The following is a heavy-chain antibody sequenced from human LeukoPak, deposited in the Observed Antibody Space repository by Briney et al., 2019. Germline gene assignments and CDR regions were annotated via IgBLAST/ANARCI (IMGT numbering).Heavy chain of an antibody. CDR3: ARQKSLWFGRAYYYYMDV. V-gene: IGHV4-34*01. J-gene: IGHJ6*03. D-gene: IGHD3-10*01. CDR2: INHSGST. Sequence: SETLSLTCAVYGGSFSGYYWSWIRQPPGKGLEWIGEINHSGSTNYNPSLKSRVTISVDTSKNQFSLKLSSVTAADTAVYYCARQKSLWFGRAYYYYMDVWGKGTTATISS. CDR1: GGSFSGYY.